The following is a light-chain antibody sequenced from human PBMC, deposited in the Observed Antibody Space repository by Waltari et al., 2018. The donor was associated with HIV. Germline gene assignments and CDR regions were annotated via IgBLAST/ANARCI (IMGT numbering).Light chain of an antibody. CDR3: QSYDSGLSAYV. CDR1: SSNIGEGYD. V-gene: IGLV1-40*01. J-gene: IGLJ1*01. Sequence: QSVLTQPPSVSGAPGPRVTLSCTGSSSNIGEGYDAHWSQQLPATAPKLLIYGNTNRPSGVPDRFSGSKSGTSASLAITGLQAEDEGDYYCQSYDSGLSAYVFGTGTKVTVL. CDR2: GNT.